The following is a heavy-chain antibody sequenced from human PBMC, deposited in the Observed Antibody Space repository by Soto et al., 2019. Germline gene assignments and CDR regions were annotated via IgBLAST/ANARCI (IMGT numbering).Heavy chain of an antibody. CDR2: IIPIFGTA. CDR3: ATDSAGYSYGYTVFDY. Sequence: SVKVSCKASGGTFSSYAISWVRQAPGQWLELMGGIIPIFGTANYAQKFQGRVTITADESKSTAYMELSSLRSEDTAVYYCATDSAGYSYGYTVFDYVGQGTLVTVSS. CDR1: GGTFSSYA. D-gene: IGHD5-18*01. V-gene: IGHV1-69*13. J-gene: IGHJ4*02.